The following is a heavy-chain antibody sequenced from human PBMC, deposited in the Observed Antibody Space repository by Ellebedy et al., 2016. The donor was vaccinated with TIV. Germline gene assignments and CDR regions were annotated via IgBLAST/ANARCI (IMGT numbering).Heavy chain of an antibody. CDR3: ARGRYYAMDV. CDR1: GFTFSSFW. V-gene: IGHV3-74*01. Sequence: GESLKISCADSGFTFSSFWMHWVRQTPGKGLVWVSRINSDGSSTSYADSVKGRFTMSRDNSKNTLYLQVNSLRAEDTAVYYCARGRYYAMDVWGQGTTVTVSS. J-gene: IGHJ6*02. CDR2: INSDGSST.